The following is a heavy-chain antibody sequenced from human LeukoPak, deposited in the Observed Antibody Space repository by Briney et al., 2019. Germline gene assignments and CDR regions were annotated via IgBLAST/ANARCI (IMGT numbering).Heavy chain of an antibody. D-gene: IGHD5-18*01. CDR1: GFTFSSYW. Sequence: GGSLRLSCAASGFTFSSYWMSWVRQAPGKGLEWVAVISYDGSNKYYADSVKGRFTISRDNSKNMLYVQMNSLRGEDTAVYYCARPHGYSYGYKYVGYFDYWGQGTLVTVSS. CDR2: ISYDGSNK. J-gene: IGHJ4*02. CDR3: ARPHGYSYGYKYVGYFDY. V-gene: IGHV3-30*03.